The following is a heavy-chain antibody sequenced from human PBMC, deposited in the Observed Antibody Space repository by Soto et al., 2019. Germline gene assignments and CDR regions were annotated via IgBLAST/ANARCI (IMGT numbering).Heavy chain of an antibody. CDR1: VASTVSHYH. CDR3: ALALGPTTGLDY. CDR2: IYNSGTT. Sequence: QVQLQESGPGLVKPSQTLSLTCSVSVASTVSHYHWTWIRQPPGKGLEWMGYIYNSGTTFHNPSLPRRLSTSMDTSGNQFSLELRSVTAADTAVYYCALALGPTTGLDYWGQGTLVTVSS. J-gene: IGHJ4*02. D-gene: IGHD1-26*01. V-gene: IGHV4-31*02.